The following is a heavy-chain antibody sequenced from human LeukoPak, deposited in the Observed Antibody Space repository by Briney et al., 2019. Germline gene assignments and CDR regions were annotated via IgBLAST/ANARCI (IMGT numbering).Heavy chain of an antibody. V-gene: IGHV3-23*01. J-gene: IGHJ4*02. CDR1: GFTFSSYA. D-gene: IGHD1-26*01. CDR3: AKDKVSRGYFDY. Sequence: GGSLRLSCAASGFTFSSYAMTWVRQAPGKGLEWVSSIGGSDINTYYADSAKGRFTISRDNSKNTLYLQMNSLRAEDTAVYYCAKDKVSRGYFDYWGQGTLVTVSS. CDR2: IGGSDINT.